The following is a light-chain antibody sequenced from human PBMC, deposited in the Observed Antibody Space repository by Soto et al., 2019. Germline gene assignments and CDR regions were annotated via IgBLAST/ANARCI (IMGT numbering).Light chain of an antibody. V-gene: IGKV3-15*01. CDR2: GAS. CDR1: QSVSSN. J-gene: IGKJ1*01. CDR3: QQYNNWPWA. Sequence: EIVMTQSPATLSVSPGERATISCRASQSVSSNLAWYQQKPGQAPRLLIYGASTRATGIPARFSGSGSGTEFILTISSLQSEDFAVYYCQQYNNWPWAFGQGTKV.